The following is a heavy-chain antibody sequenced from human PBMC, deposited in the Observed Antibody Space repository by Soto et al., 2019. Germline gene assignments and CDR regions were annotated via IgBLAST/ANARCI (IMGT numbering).Heavy chain of an antibody. J-gene: IGHJ6*02. V-gene: IGHV4-34*01. CDR3: ARGYYGSGCFYSGMDV. CDR2: INQSGST. D-gene: IGHD3-10*01. CDR1: GGSFSGYY. Sequence: QVQLHQWGAGLLNPSETLSLTCAVYGGSFSGYYWNWIRQSPGKGLEWLGEINQSGSTNYNPSLKGGGTISVDTSKNQFSLRLRSVTAADTAMYYCARGYYGSGCFYSGMDVWGHGTTVTVSS.